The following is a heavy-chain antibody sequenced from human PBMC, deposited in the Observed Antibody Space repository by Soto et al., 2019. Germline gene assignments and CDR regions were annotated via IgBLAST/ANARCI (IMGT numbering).Heavy chain of an antibody. D-gene: IGHD6-19*01. V-gene: IGHV3-74*01. J-gene: IGHJ3*01. CDR3: AKARYSSGWSGAFDF. Sequence: EVQLLESGGGLVQPGGSLRLSCAASGLTFSSSWMHWVRQGPGKGLVWVSRINSDGSSTKYVDSVQGRFTISRDNAKRTLYLQMNNLRAEDTAVYYCAKARYSSGWSGAFDFWGQGTMVTVSS. CDR1: GLTFSSSW. CDR2: INSDGSST.